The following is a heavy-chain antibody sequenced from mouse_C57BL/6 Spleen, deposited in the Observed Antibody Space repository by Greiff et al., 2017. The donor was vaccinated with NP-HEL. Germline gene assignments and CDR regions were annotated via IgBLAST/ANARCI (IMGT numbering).Heavy chain of an antibody. D-gene: IGHD2-10*01. Sequence: QVQLQQSGPELVKPGASVKISCKASGYAFSSSWMNWVKQRPGTGLEWIGRIYPGDGDTNYNGKFKGKATLTADKSSSTAYMQLSSLTSEDSAVYFCARRPYYGNYEGYFDVWGTGTTVTVSS. CDR2: IYPGDGDT. CDR1: GYAFSSSW. J-gene: IGHJ1*03. V-gene: IGHV1-82*01. CDR3: ARRPYYGNYEGYFDV.